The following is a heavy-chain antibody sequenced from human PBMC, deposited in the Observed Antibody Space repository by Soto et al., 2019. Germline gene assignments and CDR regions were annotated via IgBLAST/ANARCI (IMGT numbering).Heavy chain of an antibody. V-gene: IGHV3-23*01. D-gene: IGHD3-22*01. Sequence: EVQLLESGGGLVQPGGSLRLSCAASGFSFISFDMNWVRQAPGKGLQWVSGISDNGGSTYYADSVKGRFTISRDNSKETLHLQMISLIGEDAAVYYCAKVVTTSRNKYWGQGIIVTVFS. CDR3: AKVVTTSRNKY. J-gene: IGHJ4*02. CDR2: ISDNGGST. CDR1: GFSFISFD.